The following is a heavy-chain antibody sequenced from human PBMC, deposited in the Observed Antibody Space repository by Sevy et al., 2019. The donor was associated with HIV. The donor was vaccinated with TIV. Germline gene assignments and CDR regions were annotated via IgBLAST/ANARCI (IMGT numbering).Heavy chain of an antibody. CDR3: ATTSTPLYYYALDV. D-gene: IGHD1-26*01. Sequence: GGSLRLSCAASGFTVSSKYMSWVRQAPGKGLEWLSVIYSGEYTYYADSVKGRFTISRDISKNTLNLEMNNLRAEDTALYYCATTSTPLYYYALDVWGQGTTVTVSS. J-gene: IGHJ6*02. CDR1: GFTVSSKY. CDR2: IYSGEYT. V-gene: IGHV3-53*01.